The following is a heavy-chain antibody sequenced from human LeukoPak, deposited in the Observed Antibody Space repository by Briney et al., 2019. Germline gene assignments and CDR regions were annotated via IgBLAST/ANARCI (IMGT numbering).Heavy chain of an antibody. D-gene: IGHD4-23*01. CDR2: IWYDGSNK. J-gene: IGHJ4*02. Sequence: GRSLRLSCAASGFTFSSYGMHWVRQAPGKGLEWVAVIWYDGSNKYYADSVKGRFTISRDNSKNTLYLQMSSLRAEDTAVYYCARDGDYGGNYYFDYWGQGTLVTVSS. CDR1: GFTFSSYG. CDR3: ARDGDYGGNYYFDY. V-gene: IGHV3-33*01.